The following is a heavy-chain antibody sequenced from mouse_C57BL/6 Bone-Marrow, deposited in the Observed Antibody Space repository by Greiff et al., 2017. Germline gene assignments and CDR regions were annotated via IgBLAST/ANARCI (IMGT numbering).Heavy chain of an antibody. CDR3: TRPYGNYVNWYFDV. V-gene: IGHV6-6*01. Sequence: EVQVVESGGGLVQPGGSMKLSCAASGFTFSDAWMDWVRQSPEKGLEWVAEIRNKANNHATYYAESVKGRFTISRDDSKSSVYLQMNSLRAEDTGIYYCTRPYGNYVNWYFDVWGTGTTVTVSS. CDR2: IRNKANNHAT. CDR1: GFTFSDAW. D-gene: IGHD2-1*01. J-gene: IGHJ1*03.